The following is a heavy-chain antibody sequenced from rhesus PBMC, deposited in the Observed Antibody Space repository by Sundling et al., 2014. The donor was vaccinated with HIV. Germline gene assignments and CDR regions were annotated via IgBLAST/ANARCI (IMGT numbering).Heavy chain of an antibody. Sequence: EVQLVESGGGLAKPGGSLRLSCAASGFTFYSYPMHWVRQAPGKGLERVSTINSADNTYYADSVKGRFTISRDNSKNTVSLQMNSLRAEDTAVYYCAKASARGLYYFDYWGQGILVTVSS. J-gene: IGHJ4*01. CDR3: AKASARGLYYFDY. V-gene: IGHV3-103*01. CDR2: INSADNT. CDR1: GFTFYSYP.